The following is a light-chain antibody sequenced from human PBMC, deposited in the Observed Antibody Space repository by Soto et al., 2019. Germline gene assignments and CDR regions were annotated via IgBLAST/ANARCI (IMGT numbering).Light chain of an antibody. Sequence: QSALTQPASVSGSPGQSITISCTGTSSDVGSSNLVSWYQQHPGKAPKLVIYDVTKRPSGVSDRFSGSKSANTASLTISGLQAEDEADYYCRSFVGGRVFHGEFGGGTQLTVL. J-gene: IGLJ7*01. CDR2: DVT. CDR3: RSFVGGRVFHGE. CDR1: SSDVGSSNL. V-gene: IGLV2-23*02.